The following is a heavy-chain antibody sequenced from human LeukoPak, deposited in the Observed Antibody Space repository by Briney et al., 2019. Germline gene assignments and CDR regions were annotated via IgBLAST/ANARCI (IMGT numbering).Heavy chain of an antibody. D-gene: IGHD5-18*01. CDR2: IYHSGST. CDR3: ARDRDLGYYDV. Sequence: SETLPLTCTVSGGSISSGGYYWSWIRQHPGKGLEWIGYIYHSGSTYFNPSLKSRVTISVDRSKNQFSLKLSSVTAADTAVYYCARDRDLGYYDVWGQGTMVSVSS. CDR1: GGSISSGGYY. V-gene: IGHV4-30-2*01. J-gene: IGHJ3*01.